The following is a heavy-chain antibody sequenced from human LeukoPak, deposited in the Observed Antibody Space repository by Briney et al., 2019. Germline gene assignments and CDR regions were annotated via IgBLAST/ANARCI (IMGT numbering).Heavy chain of an antibody. Sequence: SETLSLTCTVSGGSISSYYWSWIRQPPGKGLEWIGYIYYSGSTNYNPSLKGRVTISVDTSKNQFSLKLSSVTAADTAVYYCATRSAYSSSWDDAFDIWGQGTMVTVSS. V-gene: IGHV4-59*01. CDR3: ATRSAYSSSWDDAFDI. CDR1: GGSISSYY. D-gene: IGHD6-13*01. J-gene: IGHJ3*02. CDR2: IYYSGST.